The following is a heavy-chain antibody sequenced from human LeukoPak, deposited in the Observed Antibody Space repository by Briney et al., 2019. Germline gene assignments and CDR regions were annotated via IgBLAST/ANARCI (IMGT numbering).Heavy chain of an antibody. CDR1: GGSTSSYY. CDR2: IYTSGST. D-gene: IGHD1-26*01. Sequence: PSETLSLTCTVSGGSTSSYYWSWIRQPPGKGLEWIGYIYTSGSTNYNPSLKSRVTISVDTSKNQFSLKLSSVTAADTAVYYCARHTGELTFDYWGQGTLVTVSS. J-gene: IGHJ4*02. V-gene: IGHV4-4*09. CDR3: ARHTGELTFDY.